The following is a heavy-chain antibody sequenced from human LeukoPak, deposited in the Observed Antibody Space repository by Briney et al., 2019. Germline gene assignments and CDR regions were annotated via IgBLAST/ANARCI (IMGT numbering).Heavy chain of an antibody. Sequence: SETLSLTCTVSGASNSSRGYYWSWIRQPPGKGLEWIGYIYHTGNTYYNPSLKSRVTISADKSKNQFSLRLTSVTAADTAVYYCPITIFGVVIFDYWGQGTLVTVSS. V-gene: IGHV4-30-2*01. CDR1: GASNSSRGYY. CDR3: PITIFGVVIFDY. CDR2: IYHTGNT. J-gene: IGHJ4*02. D-gene: IGHD3-3*01.